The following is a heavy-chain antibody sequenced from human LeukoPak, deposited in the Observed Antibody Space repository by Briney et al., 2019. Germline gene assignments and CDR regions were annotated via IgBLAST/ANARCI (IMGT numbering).Heavy chain of an antibody. CDR2: IYPGDSDT. CDR3: ARLGSYDSSGYHYGYFDY. Sequence: GESLKISCKGSGYSFTSYWIGWVRQMPEKGLEWMGIIYPGDSDTRYSPSFQGQVTISADKSISSAYLQWSSLKASDTAMYYCARLGSYDSSGYHYGYFDYWGQGTLVTVSS. D-gene: IGHD3-22*01. V-gene: IGHV5-51*01. CDR1: GYSFTSYW. J-gene: IGHJ4*02.